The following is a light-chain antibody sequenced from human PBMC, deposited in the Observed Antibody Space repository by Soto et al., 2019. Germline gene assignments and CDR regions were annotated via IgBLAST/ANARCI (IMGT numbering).Light chain of an antibody. CDR2: GAS. Sequence: EIVLTQSPGTLSLSPGERATLSCRASQSGSSSYLAWYQQKPGQAPRLLIYGASSRATGIPDRFSGSGSGTDFTLTISRLEPEDFAVYYCPQYGSSPYTFGQGTKLEIK. CDR1: QSGSSSY. J-gene: IGKJ2*01. CDR3: PQYGSSPYT. V-gene: IGKV3-20*01.